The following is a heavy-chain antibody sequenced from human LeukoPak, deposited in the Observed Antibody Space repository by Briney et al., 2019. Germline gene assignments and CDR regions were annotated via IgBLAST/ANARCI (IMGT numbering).Heavy chain of an antibody. V-gene: IGHV5-51*01. J-gene: IGHJ3*02. Sequence: GESLKISYKGSGYSFTSYWIGWVRQMPGKGLEWMGIIYPGDSDTRYSPSFQGPVTISADKSISTACLQWSSLKASDTAMYYCARQSSTTGTTSDAFDIWGQGTMVTVSS. CDR1: GYSFTSYW. CDR2: IYPGDSDT. D-gene: IGHD1-1*01. CDR3: ARQSSTTGTTSDAFDI.